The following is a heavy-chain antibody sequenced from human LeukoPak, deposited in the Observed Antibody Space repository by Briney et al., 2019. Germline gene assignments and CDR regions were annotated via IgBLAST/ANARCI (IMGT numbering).Heavy chain of an antibody. CDR1: GYTFTGYY. J-gene: IGHJ6*04. CDR2: INPNSGGT. Sequence: ASVKVSCTASGYTFTGYYMHWVRQAPRQGLEWMGWINPNSGGTNYAQKFQGWVTMTRDTSISTAYMELSRLRSDDTAVYYCARGRSSGWYLWDYYGMDVWGKGTTVTVSS. CDR3: ARGRSSGWYLWDYYGMDV. V-gene: IGHV1-2*04. D-gene: IGHD6-19*01.